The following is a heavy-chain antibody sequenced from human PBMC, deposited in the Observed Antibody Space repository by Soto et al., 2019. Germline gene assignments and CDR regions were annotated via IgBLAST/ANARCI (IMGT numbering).Heavy chain of an antibody. J-gene: IGHJ4*02. D-gene: IGHD3-9*01. CDR3: ARPPGYISDWYYFDL. CDR2: ISPRSGGT. V-gene: IGHV1-2*02. Sequence: GASVKVSCKASGYTFIDYYMHWVRQAPGQGFEWMGWISPRSGGTNYAQKFQGRVTMTWDTSLNTAYMELSSLISEDTAVSYCARPPGYISDWYYFDLWGQGTLVTVSS. CDR1: GYTFIDYY.